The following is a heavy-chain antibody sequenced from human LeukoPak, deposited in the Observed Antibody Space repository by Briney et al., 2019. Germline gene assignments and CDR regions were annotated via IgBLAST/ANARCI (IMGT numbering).Heavy chain of an antibody. D-gene: IGHD2-21*01. CDR1: GFTFSSYW. Sequence: GGSLRLSCAASGFTFSSYWMHWVRQAPGKGLVWVSRINSDGSSTSYADSVKGRFTISRDNSKNTLYLQMNSLRAEDTAVYYCAKSGDGEDFFDYWGQGTLVTVSS. J-gene: IGHJ4*02. V-gene: IGHV3-74*01. CDR2: INSDGSST. CDR3: AKSGDGEDFFDY.